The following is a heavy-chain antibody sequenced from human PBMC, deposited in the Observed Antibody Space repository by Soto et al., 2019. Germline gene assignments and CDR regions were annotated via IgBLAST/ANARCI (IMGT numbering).Heavy chain of an antibody. CDR3: ARVWDFSSAWFDY. Sequence: SETLSLTCTVSGGSISSSSYYWGWIRQPPGKGLEWIGSIYHSGSTNYNPSLKSRVTISVDKSKNQFSLKLSSVTAADTAVYYCARVWDFSSAWFDYWGQVTLVSVS. V-gene: IGHV4-39*07. D-gene: IGHD6-19*01. CDR1: GGSISSSSYY. CDR2: IYHSGST. J-gene: IGHJ4*02.